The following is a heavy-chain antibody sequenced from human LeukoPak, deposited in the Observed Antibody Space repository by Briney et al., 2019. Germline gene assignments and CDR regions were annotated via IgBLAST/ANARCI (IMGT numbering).Heavy chain of an antibody. Sequence: ASVTVSCKAPGYTFTSYYMHWVRQAPGQGLEWMGIINPSGGSTSYAQKFQGRVTMTRDTSTSTVYMELSSLRSEDTAVYYCARVGARRDGYNYFDSWGQGTLVTVSS. CDR1: GYTFTSYY. CDR2: INPSGGST. V-gene: IGHV1-46*01. D-gene: IGHD5-24*01. J-gene: IGHJ4*02. CDR3: ARVGARRDGYNYFDS.